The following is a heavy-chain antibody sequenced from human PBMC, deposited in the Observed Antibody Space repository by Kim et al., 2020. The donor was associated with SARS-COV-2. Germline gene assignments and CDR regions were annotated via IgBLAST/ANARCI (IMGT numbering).Heavy chain of an antibody. V-gene: IGHV1-3*01. CDR2: K. CDR3: ARRGSGHGLDV. J-gene: IGHJ6*02. D-gene: IGHD6-25*01. Sequence: KGYYQKLPDKVTLTRDTFASTVYMELSSLMSEDTAVYYCARRGSGHGLDVWGQGTTVTVSS.